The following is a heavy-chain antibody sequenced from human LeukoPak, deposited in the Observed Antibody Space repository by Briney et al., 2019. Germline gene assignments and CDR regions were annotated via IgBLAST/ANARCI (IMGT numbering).Heavy chain of an antibody. V-gene: IGHV3-7*03. CDR2: IKEDGSEK. D-gene: IGHD6-6*01. CDR1: GFTFSNYW. Sequence: GGSLRLSCVASGFTFSNYWMSWFRQAPGKGLEWVANIKEDGSEKYYVDSVKGRFTISRDNAKNSLYLQMNSLRAEDTAVYYCASTIATRYFDYWGQGTLVTVSS. J-gene: IGHJ4*02. CDR3: ASTIATRYFDY.